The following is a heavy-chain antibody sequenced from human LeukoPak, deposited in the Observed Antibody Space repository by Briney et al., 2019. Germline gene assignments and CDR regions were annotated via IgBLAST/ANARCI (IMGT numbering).Heavy chain of an antibody. CDR2: IYWDDDK. CDR3: AHRRGYYYDSTGYSPFDP. J-gene: IGHJ5*02. D-gene: IGHD3-22*01. CDR1: GFSLTTSAVG. Sequence: KESGPTLVKPTQTLTLTCTFSGFSLTTSAVGVAWIRQPPGKALEWLALIYWDDDKRYSPSLKSRLIITKDTSKNQVVLTMTNMDPVDTATYYCAHRRGYYYDSTGYSPFDPWGQGALVTVSS. V-gene: IGHV2-5*02.